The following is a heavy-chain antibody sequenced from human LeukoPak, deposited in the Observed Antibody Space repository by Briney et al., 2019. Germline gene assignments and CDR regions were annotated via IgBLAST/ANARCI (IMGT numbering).Heavy chain of an antibody. CDR2: IYYSGST. J-gene: IGHJ4*02. CDR1: GGSFSGYC. Sequence: PSETLSLTCAVYGGSFSGYCWSWIRQPPGKGLEWIGYIYYSGSTNYNPSLKSRVTISVDTSKNQFSLKLSSVTAADTAVYYCARGSYYDSSGYLPYFDYWGQGTLVTVSS. V-gene: IGHV4-59*01. D-gene: IGHD3-22*01. CDR3: ARGSYYDSSGYLPYFDY.